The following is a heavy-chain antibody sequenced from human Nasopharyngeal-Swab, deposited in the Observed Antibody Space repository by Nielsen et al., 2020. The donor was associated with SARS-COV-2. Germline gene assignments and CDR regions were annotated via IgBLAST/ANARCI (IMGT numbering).Heavy chain of an antibody. Sequence: GSLRLSCAASGLTFSSYGMSWVRQAPGKGPEWVSIITNSGGSAYYADSVKGRFTISRDNSKNTLYLQMSSLRAEDTAVYYCAKDRIGYCTKGVCYNSGMDVWGQGTTVTVSS. CDR1: GLTFSSYG. CDR2: ITNSGGSA. D-gene: IGHD2-8*01. V-gene: IGHV3-23*01. CDR3: AKDRIGYCTKGVCYNSGMDV. J-gene: IGHJ6*02.